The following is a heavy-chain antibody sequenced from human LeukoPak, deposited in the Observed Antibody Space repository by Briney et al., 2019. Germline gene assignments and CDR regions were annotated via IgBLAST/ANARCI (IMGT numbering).Heavy chain of an antibody. V-gene: IGHV1-69*05. CDR3: ARDVWSGYLDY. CDR1: GGTFSSYA. D-gene: IGHD3-3*01. CDR2: IVPIFGTA. J-gene: IGHJ4*02. Sequence: SVKVSCKASGGTFSSYAISWVRQAPGQGLEWMGGIVPIFGTANYAQKFQGRVTITTDESTSTAYTELSSLRSEDTAVYYCARDVWSGYLDYWGQGTLVTVSS.